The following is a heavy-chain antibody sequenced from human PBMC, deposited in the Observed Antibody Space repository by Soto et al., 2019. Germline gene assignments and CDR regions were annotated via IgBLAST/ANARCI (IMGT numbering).Heavy chain of an antibody. J-gene: IGHJ4*02. Sequence: GGSLRLSCAASGLTFSSYAMSWVRQAPGKGLEWVSTINNSGGSTYYADSVKGRFTISRDNSRDTLYLQMNSLRAEDTAVYYCAARHCTGDSCHFGFWGQGTLVTVSS. D-gene: IGHD2-8*02. CDR3: AARHCTGDSCHFGF. CDR2: INNSGGST. V-gene: IGHV3-23*01. CDR1: GLTFSSYA.